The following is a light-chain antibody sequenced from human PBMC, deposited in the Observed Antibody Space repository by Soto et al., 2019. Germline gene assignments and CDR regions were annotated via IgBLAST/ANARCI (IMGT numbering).Light chain of an antibody. CDR2: RAS. J-gene: IGKJ1*01. CDR1: QTVDTW. V-gene: IGKV1-5*03. CDR3: QQYNNYPRT. Sequence: DIQMTQFPSTLPASVGDTVTITCRASQTVDTWLAWYQQKPGKAPSLLIYRASSLASGVPARFSGSGSGTEFTLTIRSLQPDDFASYYCQQYNNYPRTFGQGTKVEVK.